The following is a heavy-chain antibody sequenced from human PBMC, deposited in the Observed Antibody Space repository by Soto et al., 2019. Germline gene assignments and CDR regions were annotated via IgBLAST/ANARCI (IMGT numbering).Heavy chain of an antibody. J-gene: IGHJ4*02. D-gene: IGHD6-13*01. Sequence: GGSLRLSCAASGFTFSSYAMSWVRQAPGKGLEWVSAISGSGGSTYYADSVKGRFTISRDNSKNTLYLQMNSLRAEDTAVYYCAKPLTNTVIPAADYWGQGTLVTVS. V-gene: IGHV3-23*01. CDR2: ISGSGGST. CDR3: AKPLTNTVIPAADY. CDR1: GFTFSSYA.